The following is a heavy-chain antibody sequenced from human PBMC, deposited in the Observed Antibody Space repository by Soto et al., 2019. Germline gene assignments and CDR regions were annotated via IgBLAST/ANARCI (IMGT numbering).Heavy chain of an antibody. CDR2: ISSSSSTI. J-gene: IGHJ6*02. Sequence: EVQLVESGGDLVQPGRSLRLSCAASGFTFSSYSMNWVRQAPGKGLEWVSYISSSSSTIYYADSVKGRFTISRDNAKNSLYLQMNSLRDEDTAVYYCARDEEDIVVAFEPYGMDVWGQGTTVTVSS. D-gene: IGHD2-15*01. V-gene: IGHV3-48*02. CDR3: ARDEEDIVVAFEPYGMDV. CDR1: GFTFSSYS.